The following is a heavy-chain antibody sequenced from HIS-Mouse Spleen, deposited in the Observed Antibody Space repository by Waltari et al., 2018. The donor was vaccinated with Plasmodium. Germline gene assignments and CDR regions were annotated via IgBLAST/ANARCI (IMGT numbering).Heavy chain of an antibody. CDR1: GGSFSGYY. D-gene: IGHD3-3*01. CDR3: ARVTSSGVYWYFDL. Sequence: QVQLQQWGAGLLKPSETLSLTCAVYGGSFSGYYWSWLRQPPGTGLEWIGEINHSGSTNYNPSLKSRVTISVDTSKNQFSLKLSSVTAADTAVYYCARVTSSGVYWYFDLWGRGTLVTVSS. V-gene: IGHV4-34*01. CDR2: INHSGST. J-gene: IGHJ2*01.